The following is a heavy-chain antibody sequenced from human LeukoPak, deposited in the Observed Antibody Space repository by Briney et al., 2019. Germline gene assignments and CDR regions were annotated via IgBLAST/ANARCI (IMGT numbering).Heavy chain of an antibody. CDR3: ARESPNDPRYFDWLPLGY. Sequence: SVKVSCKASVGTFSSYAISWVRQAPGQGLEWMGGIIPIFGTANYAQKFQGRVTITADESTSTAYMELSSLRSEDTAVYYCARESPNDPRYFDWLPLGYWGQGTLVTVSS. D-gene: IGHD3-9*01. CDR2: IIPIFGTA. J-gene: IGHJ4*02. CDR1: VGTFSSYA. V-gene: IGHV1-69*13.